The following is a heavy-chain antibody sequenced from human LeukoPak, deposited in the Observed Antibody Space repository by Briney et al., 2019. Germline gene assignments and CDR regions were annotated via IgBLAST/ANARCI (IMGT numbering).Heavy chain of an antibody. V-gene: IGHV4-34*01. CDR1: GGSFSGYY. CDR2: INHSGST. D-gene: IGHD5-18*01. CDR3: ARGGYSYYEYFQH. J-gene: IGHJ1*01. Sequence: SETLSLTCAVYGGSFSGYYWSWIRQPPGKGLEWIGEINHSGSTNYNPSLKSRVTISVDTSKNQFSLKLSSVTAADAAVYYCARGGYSYYEYFQHWGQGTLVTVSS.